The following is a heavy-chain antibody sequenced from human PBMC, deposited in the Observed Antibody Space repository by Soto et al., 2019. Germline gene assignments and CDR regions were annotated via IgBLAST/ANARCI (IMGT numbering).Heavy chain of an antibody. Sequence: GGSLRLSCAASGFTFSNALMNWVRQAPGKGLEWVGRIKSKTDGGTTDYAAPVKGRFTISRDDSKNTLYLQMNSLKTEDTAVYYCTTDETTVTTIYYFDYWGQGTLVTVSS. CDR2: IKSKTDGGTT. D-gene: IGHD4-17*01. CDR3: TTDETTVTTIYYFDY. CDR1: GFTFSNAL. J-gene: IGHJ4*02. V-gene: IGHV3-15*07.